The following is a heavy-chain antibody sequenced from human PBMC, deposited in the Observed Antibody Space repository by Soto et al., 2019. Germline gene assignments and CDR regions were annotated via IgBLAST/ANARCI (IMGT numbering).Heavy chain of an antibody. CDR2: IYYSGST. V-gene: IGHV4-59*01. CDR1: GGSISSYY. J-gene: IGHJ5*02. Sequence: PSETLSLPCTVSGGSISSYYWSWIRQPPGKGLEWIGYIYYSGSTNYNPSLKSRVTISVDTSKNQFSLKLSSVTAADTAVYYCARVGVPAAILGFDPWGQGTLVTVSS. CDR3: ARVGVPAAILGFDP. D-gene: IGHD2-2*02.